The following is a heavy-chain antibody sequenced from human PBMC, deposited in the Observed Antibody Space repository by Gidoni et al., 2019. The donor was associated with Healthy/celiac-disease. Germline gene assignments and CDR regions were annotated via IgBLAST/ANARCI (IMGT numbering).Heavy chain of an antibody. CDR3: AHRMITADAFDI. Sequence: QITLKESGPTLVKPTQTLTLTCTLSGFSPSTSGVGVGSIRQPPGKALEWLALIYWDDDKRYSPSLKSRLTITKGTSKNQVVLTMTNMDPVDTATYYCAHRMITADAFDIWGQGTMVTVSS. J-gene: IGHJ3*02. D-gene: IGHD3-16*01. CDR2: IYWDDDK. V-gene: IGHV2-5*02. CDR1: GFSPSTSGVG.